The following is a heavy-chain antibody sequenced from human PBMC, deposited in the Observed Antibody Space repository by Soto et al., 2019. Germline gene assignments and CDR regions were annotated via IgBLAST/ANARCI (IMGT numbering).Heavy chain of an antibody. CDR3: ARREGTAWSTY. D-gene: IGHD1-1*01. J-gene: IGHJ4*02. CDR1: GSSFTSYW. Sequence: SLKCSCQGSGSSFTSYWLPWVRQMPGKGLEWLGRIDPSDSYTYYSPSFQGHVTISADKSISTAVLQWSSLTASDTAMYYCARREGTAWSTYWGQGTLMTASS. CDR2: IDPSDSYT. V-gene: IGHV5-10-1*01.